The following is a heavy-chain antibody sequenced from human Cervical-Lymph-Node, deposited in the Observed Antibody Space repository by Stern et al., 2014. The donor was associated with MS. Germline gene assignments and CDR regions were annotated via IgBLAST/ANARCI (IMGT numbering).Heavy chain of an antibody. Sequence: VQLVQSGAEVKKPGASVKVSCKASGYTFTSYAMHWVRQAPGQRLEWMGWINAGNGNTKYSQKFQGRVTITRDTSASTAYMELSSLRSEDTAVYYCARGRPSIAARYYFDYWGQGTLVTVSS. CDR1: GYTFTSYA. D-gene: IGHD6-6*01. CDR2: INAGNGNT. J-gene: IGHJ4*02. CDR3: ARGRPSIAARYYFDY. V-gene: IGHV1-3*01.